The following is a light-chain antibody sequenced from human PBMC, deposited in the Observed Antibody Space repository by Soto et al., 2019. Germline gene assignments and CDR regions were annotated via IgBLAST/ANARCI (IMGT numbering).Light chain of an antibody. CDR1: QSVSST. CDR3: QHYNNLPLT. J-gene: IGKJ4*01. CDR2: GAS. Sequence: EIVLTQSPATLSVSPGERATLSCRASQSVSSTLAGYQQKPGQAPRLVIYGASTRATGIPARFSGSGSGTEFTLTISSLQSEDFAVYYCQHYNNLPLTFGRGAKPEIK. V-gene: IGKV3-15*01.